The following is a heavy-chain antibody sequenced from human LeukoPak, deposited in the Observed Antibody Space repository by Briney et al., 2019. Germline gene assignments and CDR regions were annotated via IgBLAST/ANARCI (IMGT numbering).Heavy chain of an antibody. D-gene: IGHD6-13*01. J-gene: IGHJ3*02. Sequence: GASVKVSCKASGYIFTDYYIHWVRQAPGQGLEWMGWNNPNSGGTSYAQNFQGRVTMTRDTSSTTAYMELSSLRSDDTAVYYCARGIAAAGLDAFDIWGQGTMVTVSS. CDR3: ARGIAAAGLDAFDI. CDR2: NNPNSGGT. CDR1: GYIFTDYY. V-gene: IGHV1-2*02.